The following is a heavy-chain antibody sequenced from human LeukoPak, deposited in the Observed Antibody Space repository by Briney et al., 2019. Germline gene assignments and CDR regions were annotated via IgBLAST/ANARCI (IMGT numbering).Heavy chain of an antibody. CDR3: VRSPTSVSIAA. CDR2: TRDKANSYTT. J-gene: IGHJ5*02. V-gene: IGHV3-72*01. Sequence: GGSLRLSCAASGFTLSDHYMDCVRHAPGKGLEWVGRTRDKANSYTTDYAARVRGRFSISRDDSKRSLYLQMNSLKTDDTAVYYCVRSPTSVSIAAWGQGTLVTVSS. CDR1: GFTLSDHY. D-gene: IGHD4-17*01.